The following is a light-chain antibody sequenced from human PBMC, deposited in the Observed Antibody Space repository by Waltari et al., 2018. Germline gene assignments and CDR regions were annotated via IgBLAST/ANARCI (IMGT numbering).Light chain of an antibody. CDR1: QSVLSSSNNKNY. J-gene: IGKJ2*01. Sequence: DIVMTQSPDSLAVSLGERAPINCTPSQSVLSSSNNKNYLAWYQQKPGQPPKLLIYWASTRESGVPDRFSGSGSGTDFTLTISSLQAEDVAVYYCQQYYSTPRTFGQGTKLEIK. CDR3: QQYYSTPRT. V-gene: IGKV4-1*01. CDR2: WAS.